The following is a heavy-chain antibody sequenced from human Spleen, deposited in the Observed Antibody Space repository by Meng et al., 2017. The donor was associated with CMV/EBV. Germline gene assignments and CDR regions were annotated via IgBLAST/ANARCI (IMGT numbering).Heavy chain of an antibody. V-gene: IGHV1-2*02. D-gene: IGHD2-21*01. CDR1: GYTFTGYY. J-gene: IGHJ5*02. CDR3: ARDLGLYSDPRSWFDP. Sequence: ASVKVSCKASGYTFTGYYMHWVRQAPGQGLEWMGWISPKNGGTKYAPKFRGRVTMTRDTSISTAYMELNSLKSDDTAMYYCARDLGLYSDPRSWFDPWGQGTLVTVSS. CDR2: ISPKNGGT.